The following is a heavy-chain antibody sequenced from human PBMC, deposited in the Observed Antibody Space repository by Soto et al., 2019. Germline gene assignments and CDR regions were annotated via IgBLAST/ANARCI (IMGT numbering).Heavy chain of an antibody. CDR3: ARDTCSSTSCSSGYYYYYGLDV. V-gene: IGHV1-69*13. D-gene: IGHD2-2*01. CDR2: IIPIFGTA. J-gene: IGHJ6*02. CDR1: GGTFGSYA. Sequence: SVKVSCKASGGTFGSYAISWVRQAPGQGLEWMGGIIPIFGTANYAQKFQGRVTITADESTSTAYMELSSLRSEDTAVYYCARDTCSSTSCSSGYYYYYGLDVWGQGTTVTVSS.